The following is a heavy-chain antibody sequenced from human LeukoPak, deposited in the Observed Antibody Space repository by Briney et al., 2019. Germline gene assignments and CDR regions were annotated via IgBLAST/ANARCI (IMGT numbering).Heavy chain of an antibody. CDR2: IYYSGST. CDR3: ARGPQRGPYYYYGMDV. V-gene: IGHV4-59*08. Sequence: SEALSLTRYVSRGSITSYYWSWIQQPPGEGLVCIGYIYYSGSTNYNPSLKSRVTISVDTSKNQFSLKLSSVTAADTAVYYCARGPQRGPYYYYGMDVWGQGTTVTVSS. CDR1: RGSITSYY. J-gene: IGHJ6*02.